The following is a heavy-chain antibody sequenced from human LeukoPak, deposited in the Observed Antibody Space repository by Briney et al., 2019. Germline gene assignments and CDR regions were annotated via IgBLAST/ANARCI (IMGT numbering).Heavy chain of an antibody. D-gene: IGHD2-2*01. J-gene: IGHJ4*02. CDR1: GFTFSGSA. Sequence: PGGSPKLSCAASGFTFSGSAMHWVRQASGKGLEWVGRIRSKANSYATAYAASVKGRFTISRDDSKNTAYLQMNSLKTEDTAVYYCTSAVVPAATKDYWGQGTLVTVSS. CDR3: TSAVVPAATKDY. V-gene: IGHV3-73*01. CDR2: IRSKANSYAT.